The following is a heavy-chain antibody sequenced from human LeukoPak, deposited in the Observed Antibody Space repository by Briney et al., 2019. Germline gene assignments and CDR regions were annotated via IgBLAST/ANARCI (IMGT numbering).Heavy chain of an antibody. V-gene: IGHV4-34*01. D-gene: IGHD3-22*01. CDR2: INHSGST. J-gene: IGHJ4*02. Sequence: SETLSLTCVVSGGSFSAHYWSWIRQPPGMGLEWIGEINHSGSTNYNPSLKSRVTMSVDTSKNQFSLKLSSVNAADTAVYYCARCFTFVSSGYYYTFDYWGQGTLVTVSS. CDR3: ARCFTFVSSGYYYTFDY. CDR1: GGSFSAHY.